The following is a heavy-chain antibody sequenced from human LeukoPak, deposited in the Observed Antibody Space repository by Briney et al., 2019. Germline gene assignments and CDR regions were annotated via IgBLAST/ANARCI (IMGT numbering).Heavy chain of an antibody. CDR3: ARGGSSWYYPYFDC. J-gene: IGHJ4*02. D-gene: IGHD6-13*01. CDR2: ISGNGGST. Sequence: GGSLRLSCAASGFTFSSYAMHWVRQAPGKGLEYVSTISGNGGSTYYANSVKGRFTISRDNSKNTLYLQMGSLRAEDMAVYYCARGGSSWYYPYFDCWGQGTLVTVSS. V-gene: IGHV3-64*01. CDR1: GFTFSSYA.